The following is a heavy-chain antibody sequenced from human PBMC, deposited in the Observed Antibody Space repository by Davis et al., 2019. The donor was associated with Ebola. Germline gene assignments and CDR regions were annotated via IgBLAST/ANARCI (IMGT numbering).Heavy chain of an antibody. CDR1: GFTFSTFG. Sequence: GESLKISCAASGFTFSTFGMHWVRQAPGKGREWVAVISYEGSNKYYADSGKGRFTIYRDNSKHALYLQMNSLRAEDTDVYDCARERPSPGLWFRGFLDYCGQGTLVTVSS. V-gene: IGHV3-33*05. J-gene: IGHJ4*02. D-gene: IGHD3-10*01. CDR2: ISYEGSNK. CDR3: ARERPSPGLWFRGFLDY.